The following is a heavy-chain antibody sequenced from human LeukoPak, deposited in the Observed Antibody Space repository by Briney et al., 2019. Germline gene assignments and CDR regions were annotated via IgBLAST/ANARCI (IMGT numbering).Heavy chain of an antibody. V-gene: IGHV1-46*04. Sequence: ASVKVSCKASGYTFTNYYIHWVRRAPGQGLERMGVINPRGGSTIYAQRLHGRVTMTRDTSTSTVYMEVSSLRSEDTAVYYCARPFVLRYGEDGMDVWGQGTTVTVSS. CDR2: INPRGGST. CDR3: ARPFVLRYGEDGMDV. J-gene: IGHJ6*02. CDR1: GYTFTNYY. D-gene: IGHD4-17*01.